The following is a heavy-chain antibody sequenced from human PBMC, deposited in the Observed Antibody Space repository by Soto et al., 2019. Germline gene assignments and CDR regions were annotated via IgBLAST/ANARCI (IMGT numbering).Heavy chain of an antibody. CDR1: GGSISSSSYY. Sequence: SETLSLTCTVSGGSISSSSYYWGWIRQPPGKGLEWIGSIYYSGSTYYNPSLKSRVTISVDTSKNQFSLKLSSVTAADTAVYYCVYYYYYYMDVWGKGTTVTVSS. CDR3: VYYYYYYMDV. CDR2: IYYSGST. J-gene: IGHJ6*03. V-gene: IGHV4-39*01.